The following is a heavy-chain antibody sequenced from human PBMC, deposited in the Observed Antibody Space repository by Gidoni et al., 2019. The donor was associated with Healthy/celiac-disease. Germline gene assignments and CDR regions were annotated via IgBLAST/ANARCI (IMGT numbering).Heavy chain of an antibody. V-gene: IGHV3-21*01. J-gene: IGHJ4*02. Sequence: EVQLVESGGGLVKSGVSLRLSCAASGFPFSSYSMNWVRQAPGKGLEWVSSISSSSSYIYYADSVKGRFTSSRDNAKNSLYLQMNSLRAEDTAVYYCADSLGRQLAPSGYWGQGTLVTVSS. CDR2: ISSSSSYI. D-gene: IGHD6-6*01. CDR1: GFPFSSYS. CDR3: ADSLGRQLAPSGY.